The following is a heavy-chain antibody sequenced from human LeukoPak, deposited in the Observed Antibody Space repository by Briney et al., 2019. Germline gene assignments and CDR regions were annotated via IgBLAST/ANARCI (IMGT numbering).Heavy chain of an antibody. CDR1: GFTFSDYY. V-gene: IGHV3-11*04. CDR2: ISSSGSTI. D-gene: IGHD1-1*01. J-gene: IGHJ3*02. Sequence: GGSLRLSCAASGFTFSDYYMSWIRQAPGKGLEWVSYISSSGSTIYYADSVKGRFTISRDNAKNSLYLQMNSLRAEDTAVYYCARWAGTEAKDAFDIWGQGTMVTVSS. CDR3: ARWAGTEAKDAFDI.